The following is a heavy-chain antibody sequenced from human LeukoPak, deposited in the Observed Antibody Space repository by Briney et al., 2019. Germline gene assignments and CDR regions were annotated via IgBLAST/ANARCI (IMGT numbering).Heavy chain of an antibody. D-gene: IGHD6-19*01. J-gene: IGHJ2*01. CDR2: IIPIFGTA. CDR3: ARVRAVVGAVAGLFDL. V-gene: IGHV1-69*13. CDR1: GGTFSSYA. Sequence: SVKVPCKASGGTFSSYAISWVRQAPGQGLEWMGGIIPIFGTANYAQKFQGRVTITADESTSTAYMELSSLRSEDTAVYYCARVRAVVGAVAGLFDLWGRGTLVTVSS.